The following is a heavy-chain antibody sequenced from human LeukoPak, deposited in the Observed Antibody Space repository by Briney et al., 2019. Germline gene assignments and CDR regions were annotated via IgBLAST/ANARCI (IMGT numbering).Heavy chain of an antibody. V-gene: IGHV3-23*01. CDR2: ISASGGST. Sequence: GGSLRLSCAASGFTFSSSAMSWVRQVPGKGLEWVSGISASGGSTYYADSVRGRFTISRDNSKNTLYVQMNSLRDEDTAVYYCAKDQRWELPHYLDSWGQGTLVTVSS. CDR1: GFTFSSSA. D-gene: IGHD1-26*01. J-gene: IGHJ4*02. CDR3: AKDQRWELPHYLDS.